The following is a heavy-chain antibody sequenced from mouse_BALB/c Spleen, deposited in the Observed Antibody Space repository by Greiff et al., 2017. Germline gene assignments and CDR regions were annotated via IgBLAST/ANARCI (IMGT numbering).Heavy chain of an antibody. CDR3: ARRDYDDAMDY. J-gene: IGHJ4*01. Sequence: LVESGAELVRPGSSVKISCKASGYAFSSYWMNWVKQRPGQGLEWIGQIYPGDGDTNYNGKFKGKATLTADKSSSTAYMQLSSLTSEDSAVYFCARRDYDDAMDYWGQGTSVTVSS. V-gene: IGHV1-80*01. CDR2: IYPGDGDT. CDR1: GYAFSSYW. D-gene: IGHD2-4*01.